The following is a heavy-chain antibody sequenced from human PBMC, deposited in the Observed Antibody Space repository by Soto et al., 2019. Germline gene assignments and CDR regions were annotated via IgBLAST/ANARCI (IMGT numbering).Heavy chain of an antibody. V-gene: IGHV3-30*18. CDR3: AKTATQDYGDYPGNHYYYYYCIDV. D-gene: IGHD4-17*01. J-gene: IGHJ6*02. CDR2: ISYDGSNK. CDR1: GFTFSSYG. Sequence: GGSLRLSCAASGFTFSSYGMHWVRQAPGKGLGWVAVISYDGSNKYYADSVKGRFTISRDNSKNTLYLQMNSLRAEDTAVYYCAKTATQDYGDYPGNHYYYYYCIDVGGQGTTVTVSS.